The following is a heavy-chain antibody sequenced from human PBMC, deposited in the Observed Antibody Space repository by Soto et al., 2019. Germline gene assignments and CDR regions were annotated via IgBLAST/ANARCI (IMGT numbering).Heavy chain of an antibody. J-gene: IGHJ4*02. V-gene: IGHV3-74*01. CDR2: ITSDGSGT. CDR3: VRHFDK. CDR1: GFTFNTYW. Sequence: SLRLSCAASGFTFNTYWMHWVRRPPGKGLVWVARITSDGSGTTYADSVKGRLTISRDNAKNTLYLQMNSLRADDTAVYYCVRHFDKWGQGTLVTVSS.